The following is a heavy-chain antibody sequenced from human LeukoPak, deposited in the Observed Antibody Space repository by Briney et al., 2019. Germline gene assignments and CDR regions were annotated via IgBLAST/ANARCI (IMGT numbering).Heavy chain of an antibody. CDR3: ARSAYCGGDCYDHFDY. CDR1: GGTFSSYA. Sequence: GASVKVSRKASGGTFSSYAISWVRQAPGQGLEWMGRIIPIFGIANYAQKFQGRVTITADKSTSTAYMELSSLRSEDTAVYYCARSAYCGGDCYDHFDYWGQGTLVTVSS. CDR2: IIPIFGIA. V-gene: IGHV1-69*04. D-gene: IGHD2-21*02. J-gene: IGHJ4*02.